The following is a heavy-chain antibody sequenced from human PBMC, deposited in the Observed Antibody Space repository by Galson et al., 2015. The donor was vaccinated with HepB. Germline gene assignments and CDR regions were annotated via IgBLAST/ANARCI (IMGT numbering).Heavy chain of an antibody. V-gene: IGHV1-46*01. CDR1: GYTFTSYY. J-gene: IGHJ5*02. Sequence: SVKVSCKASGYTFTSYYMHWVRQAPGQGLEWMGIINPSGGSTGYAQKFQGRVTMTRDTSTSTVYMELSSLRSEDTAVYYCAREVTSRYIVVVPAAEFDPWGQGTLVTVSS. D-gene: IGHD2-2*01. CDR3: AREVTSRYIVVVPAAEFDP. CDR2: INPSGGST.